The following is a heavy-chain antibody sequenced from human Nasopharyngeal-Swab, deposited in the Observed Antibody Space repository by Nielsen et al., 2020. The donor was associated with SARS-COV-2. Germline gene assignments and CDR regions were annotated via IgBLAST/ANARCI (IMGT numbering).Heavy chain of an antibody. CDR2: ISSSSNYI. J-gene: IGHJ6*02. CDR3: ARGNVARDYYYGMDV. V-gene: IGHV3-21*01. CDR1: GFTFSSYS. Sequence: GESLKISCAASGFTFSSYSMNWVRQAPGTGLEWVSSISSSSNYIYYADSVKGRFTISRDNAKNSLYLQMNSLRAEDTAVYYCARGNVARDYYYGMDVWGQGTTVTVSS.